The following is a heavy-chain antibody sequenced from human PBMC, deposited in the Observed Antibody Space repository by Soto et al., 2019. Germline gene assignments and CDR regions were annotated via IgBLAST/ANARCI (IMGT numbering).Heavy chain of an antibody. V-gene: IGHV3-48*03. CDR3: ARDELGGYFDY. CDR2: ISSSGSNI. J-gene: IGHJ4*03. D-gene: IGHD6-6*01. Sequence: GGSLRLSCAASGFTFSNYEMNWVRQAPGKGLEWVSYISSSGSNIYYADPVKGRFTVSRDNAKNSLNLQMNSLRDEDTAVYYCARDELGGYFDYWGQGTLVTVSS. CDR1: GFTFSNYE.